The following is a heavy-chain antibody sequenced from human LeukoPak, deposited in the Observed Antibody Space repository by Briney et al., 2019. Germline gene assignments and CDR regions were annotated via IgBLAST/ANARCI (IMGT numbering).Heavy chain of an antibody. V-gene: IGHV5-51*01. CDR2: IYPGDSDT. Sequence: GESLKISCKGSGYSFNSYWIAWVRHMPGKGLEWMGIIYPGDSDTRYSPSFQGQATISADKSISTAYLQWSSLKASDTSIYYCARRGDGAWYEDYWGQGTLVTVSS. D-gene: IGHD6-19*01. CDR3: ARRGDGAWYEDY. J-gene: IGHJ4*02. CDR1: GYSFNSYW.